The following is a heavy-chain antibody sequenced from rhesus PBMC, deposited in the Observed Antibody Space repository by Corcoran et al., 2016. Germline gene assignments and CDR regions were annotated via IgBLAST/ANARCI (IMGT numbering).Heavy chain of an antibody. CDR1: GYTFTDHY. CDR3: AGEESNSGRALDY. V-gene: IGHV1-111*02. CDR2: VGAKGGEA. D-gene: IGHD3-16*01. J-gene: IGHJ4*01. Sequence: EVQLVQSGAEVKKPGASVKISCKASGYTFTDHYLNWARQAPGKGLEWRGRVGAKGGEADDAKEFQKIITSTADMTTERANMGLSSLGSEETAVYYCAGEESNSGRALDYWGQGVLVTVSS.